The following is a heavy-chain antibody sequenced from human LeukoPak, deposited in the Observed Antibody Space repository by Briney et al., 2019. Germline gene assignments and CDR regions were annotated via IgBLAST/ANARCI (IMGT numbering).Heavy chain of an antibody. D-gene: IGHD3-10*01. J-gene: IGHJ5*02. V-gene: IGHV3-21*01. Sequence: GGSLRLSCAASGFTFSSYSMNWVRKAPGKGLEWVSSISSSSSYIYYADSVKGRFTISRDNAKNSLYLQMNSLRAEDTAVYYCARDFGPVNWFDPWGQGTLVTVSS. CDR1: GFTFSSYS. CDR3: ARDFGPVNWFDP. CDR2: ISSSSSYI.